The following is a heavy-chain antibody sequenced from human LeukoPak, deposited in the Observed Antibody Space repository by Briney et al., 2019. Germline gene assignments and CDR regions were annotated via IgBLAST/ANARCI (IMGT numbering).Heavy chain of an antibody. J-gene: IGHJ4*02. CDR3: MCWGTDNH. D-gene: IGHD7-27*01. CDR1: AFTFRIYW. V-gene: IGHV3-7*01. CDR2: INPGGNEI. Sequence: AGRSLRLSCTLSAFTFRIYWMNWVRQAPGKGLEWVANINPGGNEIRSVDSVKGRSIISRDNAKNSLDLQMSSLRVEDTAVYYCMCWGTDNHWGQGILVTVPS.